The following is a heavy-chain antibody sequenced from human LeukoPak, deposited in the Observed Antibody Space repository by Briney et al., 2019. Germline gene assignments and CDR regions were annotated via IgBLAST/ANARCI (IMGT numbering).Heavy chain of an antibody. D-gene: IGHD6-13*01. CDR1: GFTFSSYA. J-gene: IGHJ4*02. Sequence: GGSLRLSCAASGFTFSSYAMHWVRQAPGKGLEWVAVISYDGSNKYYADSVKGRFTISRDNSKNTLYLQMNSLRAEDTAVYYCARGLAEYSSSWSYWGQGTLVTVSS. V-gene: IGHV3-30-3*01. CDR3: ARGLAEYSSSWSY. CDR2: ISYDGSNK.